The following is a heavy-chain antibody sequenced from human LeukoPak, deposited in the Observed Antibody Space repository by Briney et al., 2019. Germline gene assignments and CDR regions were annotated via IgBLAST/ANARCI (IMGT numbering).Heavy chain of an antibody. CDR1: GFTFTSSG. D-gene: IGHD2-15*01. J-gene: IGHJ1*01. CDR3: AIDLGRGVVAASRGYFQH. Sequence: GGSLRLSCAASGFTFTSSGMHWVRQAPGKGLEWVAVISYDGSNKYYADSVKGRFTISRDNSKNTLYLQMNSLRAEDRAVYYCAIDLGRGVVAASRGYFQHWGQGTLVTVSS. V-gene: IGHV3-30*03. CDR2: ISYDGSNK.